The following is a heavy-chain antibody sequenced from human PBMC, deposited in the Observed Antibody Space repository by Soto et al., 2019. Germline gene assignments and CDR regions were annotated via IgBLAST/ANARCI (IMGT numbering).Heavy chain of an antibody. CDR3: TTFGAAADY. D-gene: IGHD6-13*01. Sequence: EVQLVESGGGLVKPGGSLRLACTASGFTFNNAWMNWVRQAPGKGLEWVGRIKTKTEGETIDYAAPVKGRFTISRDDSKTTLYLQMDSLKVEDTAVYYCTTFGAAADYWGQGTLVTVSS. V-gene: IGHV3-15*01. J-gene: IGHJ4*02. CDR2: IKTKTEGETI. CDR1: GFTFNNAW.